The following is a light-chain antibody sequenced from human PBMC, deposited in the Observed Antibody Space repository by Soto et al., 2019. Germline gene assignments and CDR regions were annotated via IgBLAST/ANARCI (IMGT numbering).Light chain of an antibody. Sequence: QAVVTQPRSVSGSPGQSVAISCTGTSSDVGGHSYVSWYQHHPGKAPKLIIYDFTKRPSGVPDRLSGSKSGNTASLTISGLQAEDEGDYYCCSYAGSYVVFGGGTKVTVL. CDR3: CSYAGSYVV. V-gene: IGLV2-11*01. J-gene: IGLJ2*01. CDR2: DFT. CDR1: SSDVGGHSY.